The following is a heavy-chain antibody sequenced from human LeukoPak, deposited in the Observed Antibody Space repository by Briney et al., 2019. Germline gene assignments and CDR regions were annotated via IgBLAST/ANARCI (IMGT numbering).Heavy chain of an antibody. Sequence: PSETLSLTCAVYGGSFSGYYWSWIRQPPGKGLEWIGEINHSGSTNYNPSLKSRVTISVDTSKNQFSLKLSSVTAADTAVYYCARSITTFGVVRINYSWFDPWGQGTLVTVSS. V-gene: IGHV4-34*01. D-gene: IGHD3-3*01. J-gene: IGHJ5*02. CDR3: ARSITTFGVVRINYSWFDP. CDR2: INHSGST. CDR1: GGSFSGYY.